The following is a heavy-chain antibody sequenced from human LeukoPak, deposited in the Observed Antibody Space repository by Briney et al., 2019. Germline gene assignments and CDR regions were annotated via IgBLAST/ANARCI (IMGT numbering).Heavy chain of an antibody. D-gene: IGHD3-3*01. J-gene: IGHJ3*02. V-gene: IGHV3-20*04. Sequence: PGGSLRLSCAASGFTFDDYGMSWVRQAPGKGLEWVSGINWNGGSTGYADSVKGRFTISRDNAKDSLYLQMNSLRAEDTALYYCARAGGGFLEWSKGAFDIWGQGTMVTVSS. CDR2: INWNGGST. CDR3: ARAGGGFLEWSKGAFDI. CDR1: GFTFDDYG.